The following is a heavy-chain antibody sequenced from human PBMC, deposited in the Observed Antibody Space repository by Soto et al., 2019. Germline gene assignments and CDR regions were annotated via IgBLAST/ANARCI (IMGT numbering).Heavy chain of an antibody. D-gene: IGHD3-3*01. CDR1: GGSISGHY. V-gene: IGHV4-59*11. CDR3: ARDVGLQHDTGYYDFWSGKNNWFDP. J-gene: IGHJ5*02. Sequence: PSETLSLTCTVSGGSISGHYWSWIRQPPGKGLQYIGYISYSGSTNYNPSFKSRVTISVDTSNNQFSLRLSSVTAADTAVYYCARDVGLQHDTGYYDFWSGKNNWFDPWGQGILVTVSS. CDR2: ISYSGST.